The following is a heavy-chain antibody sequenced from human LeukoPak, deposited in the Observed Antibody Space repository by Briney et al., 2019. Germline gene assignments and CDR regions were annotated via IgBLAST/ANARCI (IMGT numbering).Heavy chain of an antibody. Sequence: GESLKISCKGSGYSFNSYWIGWVRQMPGKGLEWMGIIYPGDSDTRYSPSFQGQVTISADKSISTAYLQWSSLKASDTAMYYCARPREEGTAMGLRAFDIWGQGTMVTVPS. J-gene: IGHJ3*02. D-gene: IGHD5-18*01. CDR3: ARPREEGTAMGLRAFDI. CDR2: IYPGDSDT. V-gene: IGHV5-51*01. CDR1: GYSFNSYW.